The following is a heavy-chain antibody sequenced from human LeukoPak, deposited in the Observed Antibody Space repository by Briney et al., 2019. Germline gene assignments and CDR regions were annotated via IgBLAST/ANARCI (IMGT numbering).Heavy chain of an antibody. J-gene: IGHJ4*02. CDR2: ISYDGSDI. CDR1: GFTFSSYA. CDR3: AKRFTYSSTWYYFEY. D-gene: IGHD6-13*01. Sequence: PGGSLRLSCAASGFTFSSYAMHWVRQAPGKGLEWVAVISYDGSDIYYADSVKGRFTISRDNSKYTLYLQLNSLRAEDTAIYYCAKRFTYSSTWYYFEYWGEGTLVTVSS. V-gene: IGHV3-30*18.